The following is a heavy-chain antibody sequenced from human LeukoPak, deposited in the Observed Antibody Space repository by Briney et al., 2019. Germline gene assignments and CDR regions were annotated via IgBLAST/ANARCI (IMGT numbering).Heavy chain of an antibody. V-gene: IGHV1-69*05. Sequence: GASVTVSCKASGGTFSNFAISWVRQASGQGLQWMGGIIPIFGTASYAQKFQGRVTITTDESTSTAYMELRSLRSEDTAVYYCARAQGDYRNFNNKWFDPWGQGTLVTVSS. CDR2: IIPIFGTA. J-gene: IGHJ5*02. CDR3: ARAQGDYRNFNNKWFDP. CDR1: GGTFSNFA. D-gene: IGHD4-11*01.